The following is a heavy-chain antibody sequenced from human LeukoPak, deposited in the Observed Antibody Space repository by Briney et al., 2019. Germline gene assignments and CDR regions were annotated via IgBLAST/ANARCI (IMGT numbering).Heavy chain of an antibody. CDR1: GFTFSSYA. J-gene: IGHJ6*02. CDR2: ISYDGSNK. Sequence: GGSLRLSCAASGFTFSSYAMHWVRQAPGKGLEWVAVISYDGSNKYYADSVKGRFTISRDNSKNTLYLQMNSLRAEDTAVYYCARDKVLTGMDYYYGMDVWGQGTTVTVSS. D-gene: IGHD2-8*01. CDR3: ARDKVLTGMDYYYGMDV. V-gene: IGHV3-30-3*01.